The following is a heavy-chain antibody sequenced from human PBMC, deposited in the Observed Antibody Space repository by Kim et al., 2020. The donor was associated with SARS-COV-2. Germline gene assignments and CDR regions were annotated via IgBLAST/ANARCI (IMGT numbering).Heavy chain of an antibody. CDR2: IRSKRYGETT. D-gene: IGHD3-22*01. CDR3: TSGPHYYETADYYHDF. Sequence: GGSLRLSCTTSGLNFGDYAMSWIRQAPGKGLEWVAFIRSKRYGETTEYAASVEGRFTSSRDDSKRNAYIQMNGLKTEDTAVYYCTSGPHYYETADYYHDFWGQGTLFTVSS. CDR1: GLNFGDYA. V-gene: IGHV3-49*03. J-gene: IGHJ4*02.